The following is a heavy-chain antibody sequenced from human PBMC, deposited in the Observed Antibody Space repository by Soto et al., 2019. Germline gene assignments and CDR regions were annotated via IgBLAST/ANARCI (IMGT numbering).Heavy chain of an antibody. J-gene: IGHJ4*02. Sequence: PGGSLRLSCAASGFTFSSYEMNWVRQAPGKGLEWVSYISSSGSTIYYADSVKGRFTISRDNAKNSLYLQMNSLRAEDTAVYYCARLSRSGMIVVVRNFDYWGQGTLVNV. D-gene: IGHD3-22*01. V-gene: IGHV3-48*03. CDR2: ISSSGSTI. CDR3: ARLSRSGMIVVVRNFDY. CDR1: GFTFSSYE.